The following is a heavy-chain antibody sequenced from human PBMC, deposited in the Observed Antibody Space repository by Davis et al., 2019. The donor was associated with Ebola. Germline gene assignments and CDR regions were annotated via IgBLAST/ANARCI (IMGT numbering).Heavy chain of an antibody. D-gene: IGHD5-24*01. Sequence: PSETLSLTCTVSGGSISSYYWSWIRQPPGKGLEWIGYIYYSGSTNYNPSLKSRVTISVDTSKNQFSLKLSSVTAADTAVYYCARWERDGYNTYYFDYWGQGTLVTVSS. CDR3: ARWERDGYNTYYFDY. CDR2: IYYSGST. J-gene: IGHJ4*02. V-gene: IGHV4-59*08. CDR1: GGSISSYY.